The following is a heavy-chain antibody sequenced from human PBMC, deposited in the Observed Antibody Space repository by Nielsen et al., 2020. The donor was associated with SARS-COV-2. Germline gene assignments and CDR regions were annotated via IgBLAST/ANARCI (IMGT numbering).Heavy chain of an antibody. Sequence: GESLKISCAASGFTVSSNYMSWVRQAPGKGLEWVGRIKSKTDGGTTDYAAPVKGRFTISRDDSKNTLYLQMNSLKTEDTAVYYCTSGCSSTSCYAQGYWGQGTLVTVSS. V-gene: IGHV3-15*01. CDR2: IKSKTDGGTT. J-gene: IGHJ4*02. CDR3: TSGCSSTSCYAQGY. CDR1: GFTVSSNY. D-gene: IGHD2-2*01.